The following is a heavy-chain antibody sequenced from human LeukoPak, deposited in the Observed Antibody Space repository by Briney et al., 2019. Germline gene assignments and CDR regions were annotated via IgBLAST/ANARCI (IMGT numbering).Heavy chain of an antibody. J-gene: IGHJ4*02. Sequence: GGSLRLSCAASGFTVSSNYMSWVRQAPWKGLEWVSVIYSGGSTYYADSVKGRFTISRDNSENTLYLHMNSLRPEDTAMYYCARDKSCTSTSCYGWYYDSWGQGTLVTVSS. CDR1: GFTVSSNY. V-gene: IGHV3-53*01. CDR2: IYSGGST. CDR3: ARDKSCTSTSCYGWYYDS. D-gene: IGHD2-2*01.